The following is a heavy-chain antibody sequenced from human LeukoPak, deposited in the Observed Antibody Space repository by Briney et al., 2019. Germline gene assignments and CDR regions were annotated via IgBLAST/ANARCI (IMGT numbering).Heavy chain of an antibody. Sequence: PSETLSLTCTVSGGSISSYYWSWIRQPPGKGLEWIGYIFYSGSTNYNPSLKSRVTISVDTSKNQFSLRLSSVTAADTAVYYCARGSGYYGSGSYYQYFQHWGQGTLVTVSS. CDR2: IFYSGST. V-gene: IGHV4-59*08. J-gene: IGHJ1*01. D-gene: IGHD3-10*01. CDR3: ARGSGYYGSGSYYQYFQH. CDR1: GGSISSYY.